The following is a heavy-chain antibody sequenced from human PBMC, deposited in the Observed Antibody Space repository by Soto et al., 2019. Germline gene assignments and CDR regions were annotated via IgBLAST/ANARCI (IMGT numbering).Heavy chain of an antibody. Sequence: EVQLVESGGGLVQPGGSLRISCKGSGFSFSSYWMSWVRQAPGKGLEWVASIKQDESEKYYVDSVKGRFTISRDNVDDSVFLLMNRLSAEDTAVYFCVRDVGFDYVNWGQGTLVTVSS. D-gene: IGHD3-16*01. J-gene: IGHJ4*02. CDR2: IKQDESEK. V-gene: IGHV3-7*01. CDR3: VRDVGFDYVN. CDR1: GFSFSSYW.